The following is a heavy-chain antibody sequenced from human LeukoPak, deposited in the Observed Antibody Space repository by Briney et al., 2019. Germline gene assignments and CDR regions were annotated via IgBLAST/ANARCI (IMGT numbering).Heavy chain of an antibody. V-gene: IGHV4-34*01. Sequence: SETLSLTCAVYGGSFSGYYWSWIRQPPRKRMEWIGEINHSGSTNYNPPLKSRFTISVDTSKNQFSLKLSSVTAANTAVYYCARGRSAPPIYYYYYYMDVWGKGTTVTVSS. CDR1: GGSFSGYY. CDR2: INHSGST. CDR3: ARGRSAPPIYYYYYYMDV. J-gene: IGHJ6*03.